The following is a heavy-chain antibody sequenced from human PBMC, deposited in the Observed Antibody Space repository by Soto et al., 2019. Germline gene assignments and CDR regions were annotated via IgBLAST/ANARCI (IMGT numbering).Heavy chain of an antibody. J-gene: IGHJ4*02. CDR1: GFTFSSYA. V-gene: IGHV3-30-3*01. CDR3: ARGGGYSSSWYDPFDY. D-gene: IGHD6-13*01. Sequence: QVQLVESGGGVVQPGRSLRLSCAASGFTFSSYAMHWVRQAPGKGLEWVAVISYDGSNKYYADSVKGRFTISRDNSKKTLYLQMNSMRAEDTAVYYCARGGGYSSSWYDPFDYWGQGTLVTVSS. CDR2: ISYDGSNK.